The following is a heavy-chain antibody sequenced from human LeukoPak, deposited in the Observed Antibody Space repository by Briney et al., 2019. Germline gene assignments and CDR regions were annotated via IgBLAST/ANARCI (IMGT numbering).Heavy chain of an antibody. CDR2: ISGSGGST. V-gene: IGHV3-23*01. CDR3: AKVLGPFYYFDY. Sequence: GGSLRPSCAASGFTFSSYAMHWVRQAPGKGLEWVSAISGSGGSTYYADSVKGRFTISRDNSKNTLYLQMNSLRAEDTAVYYCAKVLGPFYYFDYWGQGTLVTVSS. CDR1: GFTFSSYA. D-gene: IGHD2/OR15-2a*01. J-gene: IGHJ4*02.